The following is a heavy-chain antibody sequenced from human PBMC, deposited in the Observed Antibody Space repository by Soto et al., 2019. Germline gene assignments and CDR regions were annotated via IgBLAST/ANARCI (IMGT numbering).Heavy chain of an antibody. V-gene: IGHV4-39*01. CDR2: IYYSGST. J-gene: IGHJ5*02. D-gene: IGHD3-10*01. CDR3: ARHGSGSYYNNWFDP. Sequence: PSATLSLTCTVSGGSISSCTSYWVWLRQHPGKGLEWIGSIYYSGSTYYNPSLKSRVTISVDTSKNQFSLKLSSVTVADTAVYYCARHGSGSYYNNWFDPWGQG. CDR1: GGSISSCTSY.